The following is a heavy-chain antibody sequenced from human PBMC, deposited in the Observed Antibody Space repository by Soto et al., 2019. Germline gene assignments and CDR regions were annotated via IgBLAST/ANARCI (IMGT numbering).Heavy chain of an antibody. Sequence: QVQLQEWGAGLLKPSETLALTCAVHGGPFSGYYWTWIRQPPGKGLEWVGEINYSGKTNYSPSLKSRVIIFIDTSKNQFSLILNSVTAADTAMYYCARGRHGSSPWLGALDIWGQGTMVTVSS. D-gene: IGHD6-13*01. J-gene: IGHJ3*02. CDR2: INYSGKT. CDR3: ARGRHGSSPWLGALDI. V-gene: IGHV4-34*01. CDR1: GGPFSGYY.